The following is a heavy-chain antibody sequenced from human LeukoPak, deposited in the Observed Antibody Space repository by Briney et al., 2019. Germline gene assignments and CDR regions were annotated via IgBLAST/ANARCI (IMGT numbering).Heavy chain of an antibody. J-gene: IGHJ4*02. CDR1: GFTFRSYG. D-gene: IGHD3-22*01. CDR2: IRYDGSNK. CDR3: ANEGGADYYDSSGYGSFDY. Sequence: GGSLRLSCAASGFTFRSYGMHWVRQAPGKGLGWVAFIRYDGSNKYYADSVKGRFTISRDNSKNTLYLQMNSLRAEDTAVYYCANEGGADYYDSSGYGSFDYWGQGTLVTVSS. V-gene: IGHV3-30*02.